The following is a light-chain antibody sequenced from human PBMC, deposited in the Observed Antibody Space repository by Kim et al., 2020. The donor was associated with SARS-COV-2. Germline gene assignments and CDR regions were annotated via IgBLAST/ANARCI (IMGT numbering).Light chain of an antibody. CDR3: QKYSSSPHT. Sequence: LVLTQSPCTLSSSPGDRATLSCRASQSLSSSHLAWYQQKPGHPPRLLIYGASIMAAGIPDRFSGSGSGTDFTLTISRLQPEDFAVYFCQKYSSSPHTFGGGTKMDIK. CDR1: QSLSSSH. CDR2: GAS. V-gene: IGKV3-20*01. J-gene: IGKJ4*01.